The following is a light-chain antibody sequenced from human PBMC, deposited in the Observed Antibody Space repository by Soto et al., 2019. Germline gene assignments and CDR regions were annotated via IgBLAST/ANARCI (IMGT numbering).Light chain of an antibody. CDR1: HSVSSSF. J-gene: IGKJ1*01. CDR3: QQYSSSPTT. V-gene: IGKV3-20*01. CDR2: SAS. Sequence: ESVLTQSPGTLSLSPGERATLSCRASHSVSSSFLAWYQQKPGQAPRLLIYSASSRATGIPDRFSGSGSGTDFTLTISRLEPEDFAVYYCQQYSSSPTTFGPGTKVDIK.